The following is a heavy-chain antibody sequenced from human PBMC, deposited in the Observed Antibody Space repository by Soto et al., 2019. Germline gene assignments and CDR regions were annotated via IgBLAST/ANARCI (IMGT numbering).Heavy chain of an antibody. J-gene: IGHJ6*02. D-gene: IGHD3-22*01. CDR3: ASPLDSSGYFDYYGMDV. CDR2: ISAYNGNT. Sequence: ASVNVSCKASGYTFTSYGISWVRQAPGQGLEWMGWISAYNGNTNYAQKLQGRVTMTTDTSTSTAYMELRSLRSDDTAVYYCASPLDSSGYFDYYGMDVWGQGTTVTVSS. V-gene: IGHV1-18*01. CDR1: GYTFTSYG.